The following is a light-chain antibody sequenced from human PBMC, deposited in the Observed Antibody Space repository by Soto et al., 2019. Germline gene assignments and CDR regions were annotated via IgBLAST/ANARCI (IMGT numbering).Light chain of an antibody. CDR3: VLYMGDGVWI. CDR2: STN. CDR1: SGSVSSDSY. V-gene: IGLV8-61*01. J-gene: IGLJ2*01. Sequence: QAVVTQEPSFSVSPGGTVTLTCGLGSGSVSSDSYPTWFQQTPGQAPRTLIHSTNIHSSGVPDRFSGSMLGNKAALTITGAQADDESNYYCVLYMGDGVWIFGGGTKLTVL.